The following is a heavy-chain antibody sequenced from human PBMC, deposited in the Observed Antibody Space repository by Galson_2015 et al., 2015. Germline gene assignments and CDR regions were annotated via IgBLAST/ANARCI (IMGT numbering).Heavy chain of an antibody. CDR2: IDPSDSYT. V-gene: IGHV5-10-1*01. CDR1: GYSFTSYW. Sequence: QSGAEVKKPGESLRISCKGSGYSFTSYWISWVRQMPGKGLEWMGRIDPSDSYTNYSPSFQGHVTISADKSISTAYLQWSSLKASDTAMYYCARHGSQGVLRFLEYQGYGMDVWGQGTTVTVSS. CDR3: ARHGSQGVLRFLEYQGYGMDV. J-gene: IGHJ6*02. D-gene: IGHD3-3*01.